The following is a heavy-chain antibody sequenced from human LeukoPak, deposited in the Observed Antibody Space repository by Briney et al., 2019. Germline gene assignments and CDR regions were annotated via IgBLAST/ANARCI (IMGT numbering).Heavy chain of an antibody. V-gene: IGHV1-2*02. CDR2: INPNSGGT. J-gene: IGHJ4*02. CDR3: ARDEGTEYCGGDCYSGLVKATDY. Sequence: GASVKVSCKASGYTFTGYYMHWVRQAPGQGLEWMGWINPNSGGTNYAQKFQGRVTMTRDTSISTAYMELSRLRSDDTAVYYCARDEGTEYCGGDCYSGLVKATDYWGQGTLVTVSS. CDR1: GYTFTGYY. D-gene: IGHD2-21*02.